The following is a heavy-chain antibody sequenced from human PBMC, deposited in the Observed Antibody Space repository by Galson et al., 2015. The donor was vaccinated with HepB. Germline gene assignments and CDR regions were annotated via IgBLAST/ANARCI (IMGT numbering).Heavy chain of an antibody. CDR1: GYFFPDYA. CDR3: ARDYFIVAPVNPFDL. V-gene: IGHV1-3*01. Sequence: SVKVSCKASGYFFPDYAMHWVRQAPGQRLEWMGWINAGSGKTKYSQKFQGRVTLTSDTSARTVYMELSSLRSEDTAVYYCARDYFIVAPVNPFDLWGQGTLVTVSS. J-gene: IGHJ5*02. CDR2: INAGSGKT. D-gene: IGHD5-12*01.